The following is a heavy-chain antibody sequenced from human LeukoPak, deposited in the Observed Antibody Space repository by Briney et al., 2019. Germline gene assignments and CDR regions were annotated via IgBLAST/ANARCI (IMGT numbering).Heavy chain of an antibody. J-gene: IGHJ5*02. Sequence: SETLSLTCTVSGGSISSYYWSWIRQPPGKGLEWIGYIYYSGSTNYNPSLKSRVTISVDTPKNQFSLKLSSVTAADTAVYYCASYPYTYCYGSGSYYKRPTWGQGTLVTVSS. CDR1: GGSISSYY. CDR3: ASYPYTYCYGSGSYYKRPT. V-gene: IGHV4-59*08. CDR2: IYYSGST. D-gene: IGHD3-10*01.